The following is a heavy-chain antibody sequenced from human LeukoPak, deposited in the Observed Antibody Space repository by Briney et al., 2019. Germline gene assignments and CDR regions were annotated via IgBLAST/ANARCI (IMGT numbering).Heavy chain of an antibody. CDR1: GFTFSSYA. V-gene: IGHV3-23*01. CDR2: ISGSGGST. Sequence: QAGGSLRLSCAASGFTFSSYAMSWVRQAPGKGLEWVSAISGSGGSTYYADSVKGRFTISRDNSKNTLYLQMNSLRAEDTAVYYCATGKSYDFWSGYYFDYWGQGTLVTVSS. CDR3: ATGKSYDFWSGYYFDY. J-gene: IGHJ4*02. D-gene: IGHD3-3*01.